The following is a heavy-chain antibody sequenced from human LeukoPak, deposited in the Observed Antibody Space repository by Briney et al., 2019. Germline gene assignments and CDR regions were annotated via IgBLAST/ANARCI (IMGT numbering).Heavy chain of an antibody. V-gene: IGHV4-59*08. D-gene: IGHD5-18*01. CDR2: IYYSGNT. CDR1: GCSFSGYY. CDR3: ARLQSGNTYGIIDY. J-gene: IGHJ4*02. Sequence: PSETLSLTCSVSGCSFSGYYWSWIRQPPGKGLEWIGYIYYSGNTNYYPSLKSRVTISIDTSKNQFSLRMNSVTAADTAVYYCARLQSGNTYGIIDYWGQGTVVTVSS.